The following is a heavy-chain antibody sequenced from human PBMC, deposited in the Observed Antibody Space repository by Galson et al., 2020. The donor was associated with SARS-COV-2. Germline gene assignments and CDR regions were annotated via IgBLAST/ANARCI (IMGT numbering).Heavy chain of an antibody. CDR1: GFTFSSYA. D-gene: IGHD3-16*02. V-gene: IGHV3-30*01. CDR2: ISYDGRNK. J-gene: IGHJ6*03. Sequence: GESLKISCAASGFTFSSYAMHWVRQAPGKGLEWGAAISYDGRNKYYADSVKGRFTISRDNSKNTLYLQMNSLRAEDTAVYYGARDRLVRLRLGELSSDYMDVWGKGTTVTVSS. CDR3: ARDRLVRLRLGELSSDYMDV.